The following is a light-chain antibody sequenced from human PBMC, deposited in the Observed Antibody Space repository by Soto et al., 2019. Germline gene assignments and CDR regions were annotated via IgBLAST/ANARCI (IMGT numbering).Light chain of an antibody. CDR1: QSVLYSSNNKNY. CDR2: WAS. Sequence: DIVMTQSPDSLAVSLGERATINSKSSQSVLYSSNNKNYLAWYQQKPGQPPKLLIYWASTRESGVPDRFSGSGSGTDFTLTISSLQAVDVAVYYCQQYYSTPLTFGGGTKVEIK. J-gene: IGKJ4*01. CDR3: QQYYSTPLT. V-gene: IGKV4-1*01.